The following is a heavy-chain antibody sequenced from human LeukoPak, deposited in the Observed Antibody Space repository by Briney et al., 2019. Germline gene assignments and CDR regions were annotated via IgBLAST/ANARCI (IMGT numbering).Heavy chain of an antibody. Sequence: SVEVTCKASGGTFSSYAISWVRQAPGQGLEWMGGIIPIFGTANYAQKFQGRVTITADESTSTAYMELSSLRSEDTAVYYCARVLAPGYYYYYYMDVWGKGTTVTVSS. V-gene: IGHV1-69*13. CDR3: ARVLAPGYYYYYYMDV. J-gene: IGHJ6*03. CDR2: IIPIFGTA. D-gene: IGHD3-10*01. CDR1: GGTFSSYA.